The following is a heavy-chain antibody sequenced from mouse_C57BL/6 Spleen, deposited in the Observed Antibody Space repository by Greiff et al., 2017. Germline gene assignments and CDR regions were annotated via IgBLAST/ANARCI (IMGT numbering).Heavy chain of an antibody. J-gene: IGHJ2*01. V-gene: IGHV1-81*01. CDR1: GYTFTSYG. CDR3: ASTVVATYYFDY. D-gene: IGHD1-1*01. Sequence: QVHVKQSGAELARPGASVTLSCKASGYTFTSYGISWVKQRTGQGLEWIGEIYPRRGNPYYNEKFKGKDTLTADKSSSTAYMELRSLTSEDSAVYFCASTVVATYYFDYWGQGTTLTVSS. CDR2: IYPRRGNP.